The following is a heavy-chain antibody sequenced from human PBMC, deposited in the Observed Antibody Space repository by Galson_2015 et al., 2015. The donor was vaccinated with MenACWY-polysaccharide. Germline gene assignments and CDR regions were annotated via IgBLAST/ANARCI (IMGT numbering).Heavy chain of an antibody. CDR3: ARLSGYTYRSPYYSVY. CDR2: IKQDGSEK. Sequence: SLRLSCAASGFTFSSYWMSWVRQAPGKGLEWVANIKQDGSEKYYVDSVKGRFTISRDNPKNTLYLQMNSLRAEDTAIYYCARLSGYTYRSPYYSVYWGQGTLVTVSS. J-gene: IGHJ4*02. CDR1: GFTFSSYW. V-gene: IGHV3-7*03. D-gene: IGHD5-12*01.